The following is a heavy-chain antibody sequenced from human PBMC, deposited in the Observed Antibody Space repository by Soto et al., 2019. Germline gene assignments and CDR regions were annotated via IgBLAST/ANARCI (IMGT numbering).Heavy chain of an antibody. Sequence: GGSLRLSCAASGFTFSSYAMSWVRQAPGKGLEWVSAISGSGGSTYYADSVKGRFTISRDNSKNTLYLQMNSLRAEDTAVYYCAKDTPPYYDFWSGPWGTNWLDPWGQGTLVIVSS. CDR3: AKDTPPYYDFWSGPWGTNWLDP. D-gene: IGHD3-3*01. V-gene: IGHV3-23*01. J-gene: IGHJ5*02. CDR2: ISGSGGST. CDR1: GFTFSSYA.